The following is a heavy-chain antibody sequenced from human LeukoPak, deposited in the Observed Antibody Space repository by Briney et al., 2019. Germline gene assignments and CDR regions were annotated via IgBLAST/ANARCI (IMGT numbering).Heavy chain of an antibody. J-gene: IGHJ5*02. CDR2: IIPIFGTA. CDR1: GGTFSSYA. V-gene: IGHV1-69*13. Sequence: GASVKVSCKASGGTFSSYAISWVRQAPGQGLEWMGGIIPIFGTANYTQKFQGRVTITADESTSTAYMELSSLRPEDTAVYYCARGVTTVLSWFDPWGQGTLVTVSS. D-gene: IGHD4-11*01. CDR3: ARGVTTVLSWFDP.